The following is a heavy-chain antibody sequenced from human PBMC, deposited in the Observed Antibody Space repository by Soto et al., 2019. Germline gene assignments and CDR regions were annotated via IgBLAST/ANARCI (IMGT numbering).Heavy chain of an antibody. CDR3: AKDTYSRSWYF. J-gene: IGHJ4*02. CDR1: GFTFTNYL. D-gene: IGHD2-2*01. Sequence: GGSLRLSCAASGFTFTNYLMTWVRQAPGKGLEWVSSIDKSGGDTYYADSVKGRFTISRDNSKNTLYLQMNGLRAEDTALYYCAKDTYSRSWYFWGQGNLVTVS. CDR2: IDKSGGDT. V-gene: IGHV3-23*05.